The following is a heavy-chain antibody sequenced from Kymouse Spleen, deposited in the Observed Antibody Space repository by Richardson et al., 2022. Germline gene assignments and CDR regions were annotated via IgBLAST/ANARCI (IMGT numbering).Heavy chain of an antibody. Sequence: EVQLVESGGGLVQPGGSLRLSCAASGFTFSSYWMHWVRQAPGKGLVWVSRINSDGSSTSYADSVKGRFTISRDNAKNTLYLQMNSLRAEDTAVYYCATHGIFGVVIKFDYWGQGTLVTVSS. CDR2: INSDGSST. V-gene: IGHV3-74*01. CDR3: ATHGIFGVVIKFDY. CDR1: GFTFSSYW. D-gene: IGHD3-3*01. J-gene: IGHJ4*02.